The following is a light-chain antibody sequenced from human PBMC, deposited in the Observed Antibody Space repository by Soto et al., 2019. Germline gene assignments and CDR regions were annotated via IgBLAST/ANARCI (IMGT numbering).Light chain of an antibody. CDR1: QSVSSSY. V-gene: IGKV3-20*01. Sequence: EIVLTQSPGTLSLSPGERATLSCRASQSVSSSYLAWYQQKPGQAPRLLIYGASSRATGIPDRFSGSGSGTDFTLIISRLEPEYFAVYYFQQYGTSLSFTFGPGTKVDIK. CDR2: GAS. J-gene: IGKJ3*01. CDR3: QQYGTSLSFT.